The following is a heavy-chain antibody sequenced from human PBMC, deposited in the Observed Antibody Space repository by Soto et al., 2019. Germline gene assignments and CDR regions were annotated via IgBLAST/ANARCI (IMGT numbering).Heavy chain of an antibody. CDR1: GYTFTSYG. CDR3: ARQGRYSSRPRDFDY. V-gene: IGHV1-18*01. Sequence: QVHLVQSGAEVKKPGASVKVSCKASGYTFTSYGISWVRQAPGQGLEWMGWISAYNGNTNYAQKLQGRVTMTTDTSTNTDYMELRSLRSDDTAVYYCARQGRYSSRPRDFDYWGQGTLVTVSS. J-gene: IGHJ4*02. CDR2: ISAYNGNT. D-gene: IGHD6-13*01.